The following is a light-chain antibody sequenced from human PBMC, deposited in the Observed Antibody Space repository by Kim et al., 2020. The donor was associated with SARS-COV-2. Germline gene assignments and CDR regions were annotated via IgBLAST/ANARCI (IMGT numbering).Light chain of an antibody. J-gene: IGKJ2*01. CDR1: QSFSSSY. Sequence: FSPGENATLPCRASQSFSSSYLGWYQQKPGQGPRLLIYEASTRAPGIPDRFSGSASGTTFTLTISRLEPEDFAVYYCQQYGTSMYTFGQGTKLEI. CDR3: QQYGTSMYT. V-gene: IGKV3-20*01. CDR2: EAS.